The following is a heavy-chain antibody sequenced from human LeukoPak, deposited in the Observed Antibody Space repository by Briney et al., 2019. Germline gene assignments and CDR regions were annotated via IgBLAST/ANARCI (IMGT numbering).Heavy chain of an antibody. V-gene: IGHV1-2*02. CDR2: INSDSGGT. J-gene: IGHJ5*02. CDR1: GYTFTGDF. D-gene: IGHD6-6*01. CDR3: ARGNIATRRGENWFDP. Sequence: SVTVSCQSCGYTFTGDFIHWVRQAPGQGLAWMGWINSDSGGTNYARKFQGRVTMTSDASISTAYMELSSLRSDDTAVFYCARGNIATRRGENWFDPWGQGTLVTVSS.